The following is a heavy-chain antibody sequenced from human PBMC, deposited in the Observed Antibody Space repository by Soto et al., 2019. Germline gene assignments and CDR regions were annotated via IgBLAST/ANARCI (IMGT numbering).Heavy chain of an antibody. CDR1: GFSFRNYA. Sequence: DEQLVESGGGSLQPGGSLRLSCAASGFSFRNYAMTWVRQSPVKGLEWDSLISSGGGSTNYADSVKGRFTISRDNSQNMLDLQMTGLRGEDTTVYYCAKLKGGLGRFYGMDAWGQWTMVIVSS. D-gene: IGHD3-3*01. CDR2: ISSGGGST. J-gene: IGHJ6*02. CDR3: AKLKGGLGRFYGMDA. V-gene: IGHV3-23*04.